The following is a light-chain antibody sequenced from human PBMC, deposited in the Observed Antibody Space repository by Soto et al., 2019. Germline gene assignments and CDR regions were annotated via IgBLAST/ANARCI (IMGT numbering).Light chain of an antibody. CDR3: QHYSSYSST. V-gene: IGKV3-20*01. J-gene: IGKJ1*01. CDR2: GAS. Sequence: IVFAPSPGALSLSPGERGTLSCRASQSVSNNYLAWYQQKPGQAPRLLIYGASSRATGIPDRFSGSGSGTEFTLTISSLQPDDFAAYYCQHYSSYSSTFGQGTKVDIK. CDR1: QSVSNNY.